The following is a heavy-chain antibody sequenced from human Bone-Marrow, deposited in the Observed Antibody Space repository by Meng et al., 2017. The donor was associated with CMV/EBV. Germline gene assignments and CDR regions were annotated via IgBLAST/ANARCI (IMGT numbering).Heavy chain of an antibody. CDR3: ARGERGYSYGFYYYYGMDV. Sequence: GESLKISCAASGFTFSSYWMSWVRQAPGKGLEWVANIKQDGSEKYYVDSVKGRFTISRDNAKNSLYLQMNSLRAEDTAVYYCARGERGYSYGFYYYYGMDVWGQGTTVTVYS. CDR1: GFTFSSYW. D-gene: IGHD5-18*01. V-gene: IGHV3-7*01. J-gene: IGHJ6*02. CDR2: IKQDGSEK.